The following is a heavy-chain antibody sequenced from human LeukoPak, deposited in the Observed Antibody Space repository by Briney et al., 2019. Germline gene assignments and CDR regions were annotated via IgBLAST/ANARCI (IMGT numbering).Heavy chain of an antibody. Sequence: GGSLRLSCAASGVTFNNAWMSWVRQAPGKGLEWVGRIKSKSDGGTTDYTAPVKGRFTISRDDSKDTLYLQMNSLKTEDTAVYFCTTSIRRSFDIWGQGTMVTVSS. CDR3: TTSIRRSFDI. D-gene: IGHD2-2*02. CDR2: IKSKSDGGTT. V-gene: IGHV3-15*01. J-gene: IGHJ3*02. CDR1: GVTFNNAW.